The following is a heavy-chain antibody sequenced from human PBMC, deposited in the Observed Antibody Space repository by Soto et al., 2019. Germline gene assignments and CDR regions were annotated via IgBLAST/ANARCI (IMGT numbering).Heavy chain of an antibody. CDR3: ARGRYGDY. CDR1: GYAFTTYG. J-gene: IGHJ4*02. V-gene: IGHV1-18*03. Sequence: QVHLVQSGAEVKKPGASVKVSCKGSGYAFTTYGITWVRQAPGQGLEWMGWISAHNGNTNYAQKLQGRVTVTRDTSTSTAYMELRSLRSDDMAAYYCARGRYGDYWGQGSLVTVSS. D-gene: IGHD1-1*01. CDR2: ISAHNGNT.